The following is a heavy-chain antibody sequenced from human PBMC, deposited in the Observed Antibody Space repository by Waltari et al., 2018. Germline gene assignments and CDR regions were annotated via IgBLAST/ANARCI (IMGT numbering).Heavy chain of an antibody. J-gene: IGHJ4*02. CDR3: ARAEGY. Sequence: QVQLQESGPGLLKPSETLSLTCTVSGGSISSYYWSWIRQPPGKGLEWIGYSYYSGSTNYNPSLKSRVTISVDTSKNQFSLKLSSVTAADTAVYYCARAEGYWGQGTLVTVSS. CDR1: GGSISSYY. CDR2: SYYSGST. V-gene: IGHV4-59*01.